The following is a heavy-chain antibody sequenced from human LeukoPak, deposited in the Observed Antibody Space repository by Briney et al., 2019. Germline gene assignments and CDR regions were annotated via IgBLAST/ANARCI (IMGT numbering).Heavy chain of an antibody. CDR1: GFTFSSYA. Sequence: PGGSLRLSCAASGFTFSSYAMSWDRQAPGKGLEWVSAISGSGGSTYYADSVKGRFTISRDNSKNTLYLQMNSLRAEDTAVYYCAKDPSGRGYFDYWGQGTLVTVSS. J-gene: IGHJ4*02. CDR3: AKDPSGRGYFDY. D-gene: IGHD1-26*01. V-gene: IGHV3-23*01. CDR2: ISGSGGST.